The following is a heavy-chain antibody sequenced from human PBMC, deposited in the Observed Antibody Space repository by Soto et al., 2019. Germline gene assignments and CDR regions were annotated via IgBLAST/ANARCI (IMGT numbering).Heavy chain of an antibody. D-gene: IGHD6-19*01. J-gene: IGHJ4*02. V-gene: IGHV1-8*01. CDR3: AREGITVAGTVDIDY. Sequence: QVQLVQSGAEVKKPGASVKVSCKASGYAFSSHDINWVRQATGQGLEWMGWMNPNSGNTGYAQKFQGRVTMTRDTSISTAYMELSSLRSEDTALYYCAREGITVAGTVDIDYWGQGTLVTVSS. CDR1: GYAFSSHD. CDR2: MNPNSGNT.